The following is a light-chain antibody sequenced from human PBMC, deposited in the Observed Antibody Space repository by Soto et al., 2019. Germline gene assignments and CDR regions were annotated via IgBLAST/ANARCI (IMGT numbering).Light chain of an antibody. CDR1: QSLLHSNGYNY. J-gene: IGKJ4*01. CDR3: MQALQTPL. Sequence: DIVLTQSPLSLPVTPGEPASISCRSSQSLLHSNGYNYLDWYLQKPGQSPQLLIHLGSNRASGVPDRFSGSGSGTDFTMKISRVEAEDVGVYYCMQALQTPLFGGGTKVEIK. CDR2: LGS. V-gene: IGKV2-28*01.